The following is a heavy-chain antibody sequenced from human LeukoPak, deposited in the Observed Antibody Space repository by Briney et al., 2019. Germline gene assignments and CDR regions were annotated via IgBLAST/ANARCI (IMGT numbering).Heavy chain of an antibody. D-gene: IGHD2-21*02. Sequence: SVKVSCKVSRGTFSSYAISWVRQAPGQGLEWMGRIIPIFGTANYAQKFQGRVTITTDESTSTAYMELSSLRSEDTAVYYCARGPSGGYCGGDCWPLFDYWGQGTLVTVSS. V-gene: IGHV1-69*05. CDR3: ARGPSGGYCGGDCWPLFDY. J-gene: IGHJ4*02. CDR2: IIPIFGTA. CDR1: RGTFSSYA.